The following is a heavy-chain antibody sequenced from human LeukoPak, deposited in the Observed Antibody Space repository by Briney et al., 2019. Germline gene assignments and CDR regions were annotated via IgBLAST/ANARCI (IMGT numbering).Heavy chain of an antibody. V-gene: IGHV4-61*01. CDR2: ISYSGST. J-gene: IGHJ4*02. CDR1: GGSVSSGTYY. Sequence: SETLSLTCTVSGGSVSSGTYYWSWIRQPPGKGLEWIGYISYSGSTNYNPSLKSRATVSVDTSKNQFSLKLSSVTAVDTAVYYCARAAGGNLPFDYWGQGTLVTVSS. CDR3: ARAAGGNLPFDY. D-gene: IGHD4-23*01.